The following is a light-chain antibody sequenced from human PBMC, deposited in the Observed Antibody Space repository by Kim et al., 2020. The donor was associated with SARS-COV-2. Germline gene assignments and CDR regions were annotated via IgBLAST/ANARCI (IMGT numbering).Light chain of an antibody. CDR2: GAS. J-gene: IGKJ1*01. V-gene: IGKV3-15*01. Sequence: EIVMTQSPATLSVSPGESATLSCRASQSVSSNLAWYQQKPGQAPRLLIYGASTRATGIPARFSGSGSGTEFTLTISSLQSEDFAVYYCQQYNNWPWTFGRGTKVDIK. CDR1: QSVSSN. CDR3: QQYNNWPWT.